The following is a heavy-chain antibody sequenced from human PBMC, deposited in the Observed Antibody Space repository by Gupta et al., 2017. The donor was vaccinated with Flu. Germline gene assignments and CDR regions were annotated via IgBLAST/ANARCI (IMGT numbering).Heavy chain of an antibody. CDR2: LTTYNGNI. Sequence: QVQLVQSGAEVKKPGASVTVSCKVSGYRFSSYGITWLRQAPGQGLEWVGLLTTYNGNINYAQKVQGRVTLTTDTSTSTAYMELRSLKSDDTAVYYCAREASDLQSRHFDYWGQGTLVTVSS. J-gene: IGHJ4*02. V-gene: IGHV1-18*01. D-gene: IGHD1-1*01. CDR3: AREASDLQSRHFDY. CDR1: GYRFSSYG.